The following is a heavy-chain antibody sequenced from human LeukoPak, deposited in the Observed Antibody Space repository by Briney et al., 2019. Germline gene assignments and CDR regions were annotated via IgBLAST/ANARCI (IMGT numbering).Heavy chain of an antibody. Sequence: GGSLRLSCAASGFTFSIYTMNWVRQAPGKGLEWVAVISNDGSSRHNADSVKGRFTISRDNSKNALHLQMNSLRGDDTAVYYCARAPRMDSSAFYTDYWGQGTLVTVSS. V-gene: IGHV3-30*04. D-gene: IGHD6-13*01. CDR1: GFTFSIYT. CDR2: ISNDGSSR. J-gene: IGHJ4*02. CDR3: ARAPRMDSSAFYTDY.